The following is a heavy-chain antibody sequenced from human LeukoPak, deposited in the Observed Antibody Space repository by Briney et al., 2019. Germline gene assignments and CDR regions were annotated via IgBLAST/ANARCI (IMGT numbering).Heavy chain of an antibody. V-gene: IGHV4-34*01. CDR3: ARGPILTGARD. CDR2: INHSGSI. J-gene: IGHJ4*02. CDR1: GGSFSGYY. Sequence: SETLSLTCAVNGGSFSGYYWSWIRQPPGKGLEWIGEINHSGSINYNPSLKSRVTISVDTSKNQFSLKLSSVTAADTAVYYCARGPILTGARDWGQRTLVTVSS. D-gene: IGHD1-20*01.